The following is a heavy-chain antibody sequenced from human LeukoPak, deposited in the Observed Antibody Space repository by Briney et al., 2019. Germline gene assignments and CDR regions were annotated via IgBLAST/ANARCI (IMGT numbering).Heavy chain of an antibody. V-gene: IGHV3-30*18. CDR2: ISYDGSNK. CDR3: AKDSRQYSYVGFDY. CDR1: GFNFSIYS. Sequence: PGGSLRLSCAASGFNFSIYSMNWVRQAPGKGLEWVAVISYDGSNKYYADSVKGRFTISRDNSKNTLYLQMNSLRAEDTAVYYCAKDSRQYSYVGFDYWGQGTLVTVSS. D-gene: IGHD6-6*01. J-gene: IGHJ4*02.